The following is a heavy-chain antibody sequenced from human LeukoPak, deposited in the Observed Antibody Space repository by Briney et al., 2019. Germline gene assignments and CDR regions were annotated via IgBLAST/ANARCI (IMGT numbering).Heavy chain of an antibody. CDR2: IYSGGST. V-gene: IGHV3-66*01. CDR1: GGSFSGYY. J-gene: IGHJ6*02. CDR3: ARVHAFVPAAHSINYYYYYGMDV. Sequence: ETLSLTCAVYGGSFSGYYWSWVRQAPGKGLEWVSVIYSGGSTYYADSVKGRFTISRDNSKNTLYLQMYSLRAEDTAVYYCARVHAFVPAAHSINYYYYYGMDVWGQGTTVTVSS. D-gene: IGHD2-2*01.